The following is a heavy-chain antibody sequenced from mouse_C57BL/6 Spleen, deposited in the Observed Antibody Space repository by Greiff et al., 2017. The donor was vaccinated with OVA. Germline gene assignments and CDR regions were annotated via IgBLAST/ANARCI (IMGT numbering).Heavy chain of an antibody. D-gene: IGHD2-5*01. CDR1: GGGGRKQV. Sequence: VQLQESGPGLVAPSQSLSITGKGGGGGGRKQVVHWVRQPPGTGLEWLVVIWSAGSTTYNSALKSRLSIRKDNSKSQVFLKMNSLQTEDTAMYYCARPYSNYGYAMDYWGQGTSVTVSS. CDR3: ARPYSNYGYAMDY. J-gene: IGHJ4*01. CDR2: IWSAGST. V-gene: IGHV2-6*02.